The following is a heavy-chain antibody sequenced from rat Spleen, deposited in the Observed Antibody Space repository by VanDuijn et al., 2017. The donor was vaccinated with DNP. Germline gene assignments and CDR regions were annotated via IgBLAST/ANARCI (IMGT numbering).Heavy chain of an antibody. CDR3: ARQRVMYTTATGFAY. V-gene: IGHV5-20*01. D-gene: IGHD1-6*01. J-gene: IGHJ3*01. CDR1: GFTFSDYY. Sequence: EVQLVKSGGGLVQPGRSLKLSCAASGFTFSDYYMAWVRQAPTKGLEWVAYISYDGGGTYYPDSVKGRFTISRDNAKSSLYLQMNSLRSEDTATYYCARQRVMYTTATGFAYWGQGTLVTVSS. CDR2: ISYDGGGT.